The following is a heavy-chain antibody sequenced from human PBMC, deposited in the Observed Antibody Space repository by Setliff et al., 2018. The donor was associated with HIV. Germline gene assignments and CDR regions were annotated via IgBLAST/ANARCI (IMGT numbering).Heavy chain of an antibody. J-gene: IGHJ6*02. V-gene: IGHV4-39*07. D-gene: IGHD3-3*01. Sequence: PSETLSLTCTVSGGSVSSSDYYWGWIRQPPGKGLEWIGSIYYSGNTYYNPSLKSRVTISIDTSKNQFSLKLSSVTAADTAVYYCVSHSQFLEWPTDYYYGMDVWGQGTTVTVSS. CDR1: GGSVSSSDYY. CDR2: IYYSGNT. CDR3: VSHSQFLEWPTDYYYGMDV.